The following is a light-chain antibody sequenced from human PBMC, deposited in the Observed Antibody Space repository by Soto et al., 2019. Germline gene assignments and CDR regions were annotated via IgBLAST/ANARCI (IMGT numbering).Light chain of an antibody. V-gene: IGKV1-27*01. J-gene: IGKJ4*01. Sequence: DIQMNPSPSSLSASVGDRVTITCRASQGISNYSAWYQQKPGQVPKLLIYAASTLQSGVPSRFSGSGSGTDFNLTISSLQPEDVARYYCQKYSSASTFGGGTKVEL. CDR3: QKYSSAST. CDR1: QGISNY. CDR2: AAS.